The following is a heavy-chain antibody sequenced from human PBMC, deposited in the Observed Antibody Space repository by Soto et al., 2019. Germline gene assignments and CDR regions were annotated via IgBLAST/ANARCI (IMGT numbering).Heavy chain of an antibody. Sequence: QVQLQESGPGLVKPSQTLSLTCTVSGGSISSGGYYWSWIRQHPGKGLEWIGYIYYSGSTYYNPSLKSRVTISVDTSKNQFSLKLSSVTAADTAVYYCARETPDYYDSSGYLYYFDYWGQGTLVTVSS. D-gene: IGHD3-22*01. J-gene: IGHJ4*02. CDR3: ARETPDYYDSSGYLYYFDY. CDR2: IYYSGST. CDR1: GGSISSGGYY. V-gene: IGHV4-31*03.